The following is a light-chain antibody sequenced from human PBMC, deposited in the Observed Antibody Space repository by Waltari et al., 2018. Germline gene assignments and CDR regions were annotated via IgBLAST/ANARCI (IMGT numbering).Light chain of an antibody. Sequence: QSTLTQPSSASGTPGQRVTIPCSGRSSNIRSNPVNWYQQLPGTAPKLLIYYTDQRPSGVSDRFSGSKSGTSASLAFSGLQSEDEAHYYCAAWDDSLNGYVFGSGTEVTVL. CDR1: SSNIRSNP. CDR2: YTD. V-gene: IGLV1-44*01. CDR3: AAWDDSLNGYV. J-gene: IGLJ1*01.